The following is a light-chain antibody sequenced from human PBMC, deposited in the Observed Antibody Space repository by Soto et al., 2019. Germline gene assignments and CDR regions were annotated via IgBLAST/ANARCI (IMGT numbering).Light chain of an antibody. CDR1: SGHSSNA. CDR2: LTSDGSH. CDR3: QTWGTGIHWV. J-gene: IGLJ3*02. V-gene: IGLV4-69*01. Sequence: QLLLTQSPSASASLGASVKLTCTLSSGHSSNAIAWHQQQPEKGPRYLMKLTSDGSHSKGDGIPDRFSGSSSGAERYLIISSLQSDDEADYYCQTWGTGIHWVFGGGTKLTVL.